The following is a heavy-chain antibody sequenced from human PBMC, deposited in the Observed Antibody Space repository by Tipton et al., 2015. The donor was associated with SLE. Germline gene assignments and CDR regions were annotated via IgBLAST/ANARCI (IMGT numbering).Heavy chain of an antibody. J-gene: IGHJ4*02. CDR2: ISPYNGNT. D-gene: IGHD3-16*01. V-gene: IGHV1-18*01. CDR3: ARMFGRPATPDLDY. CDR1: GYTFRNYG. Sequence: QLVQSGGEMKKPGASVKVSCKASGYTFRNYGISWVRQAPGQGVEWMGWISPYNGNTKYGQKFQGRVTMTTDTATNTAYMELRSLTSDDTAIYYCARMFGRPATPDLDYWGQGTLVTVSS.